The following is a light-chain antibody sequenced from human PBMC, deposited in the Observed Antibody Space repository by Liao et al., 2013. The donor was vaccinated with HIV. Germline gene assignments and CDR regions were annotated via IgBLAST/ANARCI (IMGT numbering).Light chain of an antibody. Sequence: SDELTQPSSVSVSPGQTASITCSGDELGNKYASWYQQRPGQSPVLVIYQDTKRPSGIPERFSGSNSGNTATLTISRVEAGDEADYYCQVWDSSSDHYVFGTGTKVTVL. V-gene: IGLV3-1*01. CDR1: ELGNKY. CDR3: QVWDSSSDHYV. CDR2: QDT. J-gene: IGLJ1*01.